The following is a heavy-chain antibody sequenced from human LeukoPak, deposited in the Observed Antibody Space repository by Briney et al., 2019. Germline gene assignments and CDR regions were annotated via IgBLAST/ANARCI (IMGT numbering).Heavy chain of an antibody. J-gene: IGHJ5*02. CDR3: ARDGGRITMVRGVGANWFDP. V-gene: IGHV4-38-2*02. CDR1: GYSISSGYY. CDR2: IYHSGST. D-gene: IGHD3-10*01. Sequence: SETLSLTCTVSGYSISSGYYWGWIRQPPGKGLEWIGSIYHSGSTYYNPSLKSRVTISVDTSKNQFPLKLSSVTAADTAVYYCARDGGRITMVRGVGANWFDPWGQGTLVTVSS.